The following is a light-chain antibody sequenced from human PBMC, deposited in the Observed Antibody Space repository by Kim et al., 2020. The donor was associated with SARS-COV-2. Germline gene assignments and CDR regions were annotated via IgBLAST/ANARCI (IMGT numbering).Light chain of an antibody. Sequence: PWERATRSYKASQSVSSSNVAGSQQKPGQAPRLLLYCASSRATGIPARFSGSGSGTAFTLTISSLLPEDFAVYYCQQYGSSLSITFGQGTRLEIK. CDR3: QQYGSSLSIT. J-gene: IGKJ5*01. CDR1: QSVSSSN. V-gene: IGKV3-20*01. CDR2: CAS.